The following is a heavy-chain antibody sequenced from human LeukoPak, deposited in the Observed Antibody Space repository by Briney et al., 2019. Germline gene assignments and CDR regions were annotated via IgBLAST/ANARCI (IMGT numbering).Heavy chain of an antibody. J-gene: IGHJ6*03. Sequence: PGGSLRLSCAASGFSFSSYAMSWVRQAPGEGLEWVSGLSDSGGNTIYADSVKGRFTISRDNSKNTLFLQMNSLRAEDTAVYYCAKGGFCSTTSCFDYYYYYVDVWGKGTTVTVSS. V-gene: IGHV3-23*01. CDR2: LSDSGGNT. CDR1: GFSFSSYA. CDR3: AKGGFCSTTSCFDYYYYYVDV. D-gene: IGHD2-2*01.